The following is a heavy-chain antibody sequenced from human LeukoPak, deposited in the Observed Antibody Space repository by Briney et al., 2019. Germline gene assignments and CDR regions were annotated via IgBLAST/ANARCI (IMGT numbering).Heavy chain of an antibody. D-gene: IGHD5-12*01. V-gene: IGHV7-4-1*02. CDR2: INTNTGNP. CDR1: GYTFTSYA. Sequence: ASVKVSCKASGYTFTSYAMNWVRQAPGQGLEWMGWINTNTGNPTYAQGFTGRFVFSLDTSVSTAYLQISSLKAEDTAVYYCARDQSSNIVATAGGFDYWGQGTLVTVSS. CDR3: ARDQSSNIVATAGGFDY. J-gene: IGHJ4*02.